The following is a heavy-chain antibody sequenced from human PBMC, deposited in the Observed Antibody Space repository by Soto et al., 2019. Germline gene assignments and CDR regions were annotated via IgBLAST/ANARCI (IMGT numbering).Heavy chain of an antibody. D-gene: IGHD4-17*01. Sequence: EVQLLESGGALVQPGGSLRLSCTASGFTFSTYAMGWVRQAPGKGLQWVSTISDSSGSTYYADSVKGRFAISRDNSKNTLYLQMSSLRGDDTAIYYCARLDYGPDFWGQGTLVTVSS. CDR2: ISDSSGST. CDR3: ARLDYGPDF. V-gene: IGHV3-23*01. J-gene: IGHJ4*02. CDR1: GFTFSTYA.